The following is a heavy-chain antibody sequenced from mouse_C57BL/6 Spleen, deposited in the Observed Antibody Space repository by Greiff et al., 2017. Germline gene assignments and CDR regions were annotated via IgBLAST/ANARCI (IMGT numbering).Heavy chain of an antibody. CDR1: GYTFTDYY. CDR2: INPYNGGT. V-gene: IGHV1-19*01. Sequence: VQLQQSGPVLVKPGASVKMSCKASGYTFTDYYMNWVQQSHGKSLEWIGVINPYNGGTSYNQKFTGTATLPVDKSSSTDYMELNSLTSEDSAVYYCARNYYSNYEYAMDYWGQGTSVTVSS. J-gene: IGHJ4*01. D-gene: IGHD2-5*01. CDR3: ARNYYSNYEYAMDY.